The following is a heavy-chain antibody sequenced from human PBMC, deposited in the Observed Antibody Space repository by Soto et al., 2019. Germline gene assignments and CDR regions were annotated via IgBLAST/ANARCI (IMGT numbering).Heavy chain of an antibody. CDR1: GYTFTSYG. D-gene: IGHD2-15*01. CDR3: AREGYCSGGSCLAPFDP. V-gene: IGHV1-18*01. CDR2: ISAYNGNT. J-gene: IGHJ5*02. Sequence: ASVKVSCKASGYTFTSYGISWVRQAPGQGLEWMGWISAYNGNTNYAQKLQGRVTMTTDTSTSTAYMELRSLRSDDTAVYYCAREGYCSGGSCLAPFDPWGQGTLVTVSS.